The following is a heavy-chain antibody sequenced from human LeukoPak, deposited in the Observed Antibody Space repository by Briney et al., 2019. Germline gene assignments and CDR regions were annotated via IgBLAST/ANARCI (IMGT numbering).Heavy chain of an antibody. V-gene: IGHV3-53*01. CDR3: ASTRVGSSWRFDY. D-gene: IGHD6-13*01. Sequence: GGSLRLSCAASGFTVSSNYVSWVRQAPGKGLEWVSVIYSGGSTYYADSVKGRFTISRDNSKNTLYLQMNSLRAEDTAVYYCASTRVGSSWRFDYWGQGTLVTVSS. CDR1: GFTVSSNY. J-gene: IGHJ4*02. CDR2: IYSGGST.